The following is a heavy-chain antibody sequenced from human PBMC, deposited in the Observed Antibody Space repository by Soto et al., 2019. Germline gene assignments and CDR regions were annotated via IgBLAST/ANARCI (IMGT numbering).Heavy chain of an antibody. V-gene: IGHV1-69*13. CDR2: IIPIFGTA. D-gene: IGHD2-21*02. CDR1: GGTFSSYS. CDR3: ARDYGYCGGDCYAFDI. Sequence: ASVKVSCKASGGTFSSYSISWVRQAPGQGLEWMGGIIPIFGTANYAQKFQGRVTITADESTSTAYMELSSLRSEDTAVYYCARDYGYCGGDCYAFDIWGQGTMVTVSS. J-gene: IGHJ3*02.